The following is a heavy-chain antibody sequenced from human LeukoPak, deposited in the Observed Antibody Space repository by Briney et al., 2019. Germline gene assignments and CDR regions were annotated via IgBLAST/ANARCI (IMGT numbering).Heavy chain of an antibody. CDR1: GGTFSSYA. J-gene: IGHJ6*02. V-gene: IGHV1-69*04. CDR3: ARYSGRDGYNLNYYYYYGMDV. Sequence: SVKVSCKASGGTFSSYAISWVRQAPGQGLEWMGRIIPIFGIANYAQKFQGRVTITADKSTSTAYMELSSLRSGDTAVYYCARYSGRDGYNLNYYYYYGMDVWGQGTTVTVSS. CDR2: IIPIFGIA. D-gene: IGHD5-24*01.